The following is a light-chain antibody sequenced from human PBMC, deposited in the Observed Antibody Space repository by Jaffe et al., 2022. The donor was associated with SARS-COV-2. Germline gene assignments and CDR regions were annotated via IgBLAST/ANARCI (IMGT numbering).Light chain of an antibody. CDR2: SIS. CDR1: QSVGDN. V-gene: IGKV3-15*01. Sequence: EIIMTQLPATLSLSPGERATLSCSASQSVGDNLAWYQQKPGQAPSILIYSISTRATGVPARFSGSGSGTYFTLTISSLQSDDVAIYYCQQYENWPTFGQGTKVEIK. CDR3: QQYENWPT. J-gene: IGKJ1*01.